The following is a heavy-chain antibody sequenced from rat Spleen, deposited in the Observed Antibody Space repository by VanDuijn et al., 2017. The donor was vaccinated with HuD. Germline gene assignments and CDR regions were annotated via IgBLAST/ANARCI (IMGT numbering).Heavy chain of an antibody. CDR1: GFTFNNYG. J-gene: IGHJ3*01. V-gene: IGHV5-29*01. Sequence: EVQLVESGGGLVQPGRSLKLSCAASGFTFNNYGMAWVRQAPAKGLDWVATISSDGSTTYYRDSVKGRFTISRGLAKSTLFLQMDSLRSEDTATYYCARPTDGIAWFVYWGQGTLVTVSS. CDR2: ISSDGSTT. CDR3: ARPTDGIAWFVY. D-gene: IGHD1-11*01.